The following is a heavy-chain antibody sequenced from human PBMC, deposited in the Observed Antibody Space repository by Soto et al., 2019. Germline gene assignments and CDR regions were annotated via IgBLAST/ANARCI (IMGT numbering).Heavy chain of an antibody. J-gene: IGHJ4*02. CDR1: GFTFSSYA. Sequence: GSLRLSCAASGFTFSSYAMHWVRQAPGKGLEWVAVISYDGSNKYYADSVKGRFTISRDNSKNTLYLQMNSLRAEDTAVYYCARDPTYYDFWSGYFDYWGQGTLVTVSS. V-gene: IGHV3-30-3*01. CDR3: ARDPTYYDFWSGYFDY. D-gene: IGHD3-3*01. CDR2: ISYDGSNK.